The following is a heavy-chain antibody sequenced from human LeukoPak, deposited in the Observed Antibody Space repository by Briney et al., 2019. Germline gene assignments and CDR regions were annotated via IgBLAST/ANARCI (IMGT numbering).Heavy chain of an antibody. V-gene: IGHV3-7*01. J-gene: IGHJ6*03. Sequence: GGSLRLSCAASGFTFSSYSMNWVRQAPGKGLEWVANIKQDGSENFYVDSVKGRFTISRDNAKNSLYLQMNSLRAEDTAIYYCARDPGYSLSFYYMDVWGKGTTVTISS. CDR1: GFTFSSYS. CDR3: ARDPGYSLSFYYMDV. CDR2: IKQDGSEN. D-gene: IGHD6-13*01.